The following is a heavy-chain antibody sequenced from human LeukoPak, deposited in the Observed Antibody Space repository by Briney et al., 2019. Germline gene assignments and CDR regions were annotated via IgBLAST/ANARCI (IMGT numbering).Heavy chain of an antibody. CDR1: GYTLTELS. Sequence: PGASVKVSCKVSGYTLTELSMHWVRQAPGKGLEWMGGFDPEDDETIYAQKFQGRVTMTEDTSTDTACMELSSLRSEDTAVYYCATDKPGTVTDAFDIWGQGTMVTVS. J-gene: IGHJ3*02. V-gene: IGHV1-24*01. CDR2: FDPEDDET. CDR3: ATDKPGTVTDAFDI. D-gene: IGHD4-17*01.